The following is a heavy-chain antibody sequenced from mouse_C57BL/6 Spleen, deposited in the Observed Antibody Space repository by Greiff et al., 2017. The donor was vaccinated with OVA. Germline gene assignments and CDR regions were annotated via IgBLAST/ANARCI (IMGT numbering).Heavy chain of an antibody. J-gene: IGHJ1*03. V-gene: IGHV5-6*01. D-gene: IGHD1-1*01. Sequence: EVQLVESGGDLVKPGGSLKLSCAASGFTFSSYGMSWVRQTPDKRLEWVANISSGGSYTYYPDSVKGRFTISRDNAKNTLYLQMSSLKSEDTAMYYCARPPYYYGSSHWYFDVWGTGTTVTVSS. CDR1: GFTFSSYG. CDR3: ARPPYYYGSSHWYFDV. CDR2: ISSGGSYT.